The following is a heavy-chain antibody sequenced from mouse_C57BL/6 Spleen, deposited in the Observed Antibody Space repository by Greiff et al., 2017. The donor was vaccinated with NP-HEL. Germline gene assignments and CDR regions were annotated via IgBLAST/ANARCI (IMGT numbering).Heavy chain of an antibody. D-gene: IGHD1-1*01. V-gene: IGHV1-82*01. CDR3: ARGDYGSSYNAMDY. CDR1: GYAFSSSW. CDR2: IYPGDGDT. J-gene: IGHJ4*01. Sequence: QVQLQQSGPELVKPGASVKISCKASGYAFSSSWMHWVTQRPGKGLEWIGQIYPGDGDTHYTGKFKGKATLTADKSSSTAYMQLSSLTSEDSEVYFCARGDYGSSYNAMDYWGQGTSVTVSS.